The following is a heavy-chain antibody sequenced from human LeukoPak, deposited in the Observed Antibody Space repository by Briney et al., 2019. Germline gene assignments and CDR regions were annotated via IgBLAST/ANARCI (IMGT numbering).Heavy chain of an antibody. CDR3: ARVQHFGVFPYYFDY. D-gene: IGHD3-3*01. CDR2: ISAYNGNT. J-gene: IGHJ4*02. V-gene: IGHV1-18*01. Sequence: ASVKVSCKASGYTFTSYVISWVRQAPGQGLEWVGWISAYNGNTNYAQKLQGRVTMTTDTSTRTAYMELRSLRSDDTAVYYCARVQHFGVFPYYFDYWGQGTLVTVSS. CDR1: GYTFTSYV.